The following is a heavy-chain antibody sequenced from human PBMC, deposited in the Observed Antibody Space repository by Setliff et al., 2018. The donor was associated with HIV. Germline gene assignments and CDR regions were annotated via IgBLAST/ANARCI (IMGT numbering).Heavy chain of an antibody. D-gene: IGHD3-10*01. CDR1: GGSISSYY. Sequence: SETLSLTCTVSGGSISSYYWSWIRQPPGKGLEWIGDIYYSGMTNYNPSLQSRVTISLDTSKNQFSLKLYSVTAADTAVYYCARAYFGSGIYYWGQGTLVTVSS. CDR2: IYYSGMT. J-gene: IGHJ4*02. V-gene: IGHV4-59*08. CDR3: ARAYFGSGIYY.